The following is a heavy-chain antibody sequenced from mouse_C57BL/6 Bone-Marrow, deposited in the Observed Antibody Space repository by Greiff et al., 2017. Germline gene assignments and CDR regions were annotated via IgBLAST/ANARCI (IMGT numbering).Heavy chain of an antibody. D-gene: IGHD3-3*01. Sequence: EVKLMESEGGLVQPGSSMKLSCTASGFTFSDYYMAWVRQVPEKGLEWVANINYDGSSTYYLDSLKSRFIISRDNAKNILYRQMSSLKSEDTATYYCAREGGRLWYFDVWGTGTTVTVSS. J-gene: IGHJ1*03. CDR1: GFTFSDYY. CDR2: INYDGSST. CDR3: AREGGRLWYFDV. V-gene: IGHV5-16*01.